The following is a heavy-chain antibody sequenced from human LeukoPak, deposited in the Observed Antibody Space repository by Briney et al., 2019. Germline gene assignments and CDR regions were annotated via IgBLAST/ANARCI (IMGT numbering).Heavy chain of an antibody. D-gene: IGHD2-8*01. V-gene: IGHV3-23*01. CDR1: EFTFSSYA. CDR2: ISDSGDNT. CDR3: AKDTSIGKYCTNGVCSPFDY. J-gene: IGHJ4*02. Sequence: GGSLRLSCAGSEFTFSSYAMSWVRQAPGQGLEWVSVISDSGDNTSYADSVRGRFTISRDNARNTLDLQMISLRPEDTAVYYCAKDTSIGKYCTNGVCSPFDYWGQGTLVTVSS.